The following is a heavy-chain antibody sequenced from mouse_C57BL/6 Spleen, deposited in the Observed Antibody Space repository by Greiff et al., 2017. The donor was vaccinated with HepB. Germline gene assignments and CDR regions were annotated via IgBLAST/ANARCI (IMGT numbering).Heavy chain of an antibody. J-gene: IGHJ2*01. V-gene: IGHV1-62-2*01. CDR3: ARHGFGDYYGSPLDY. CDR1: GYTFTEYT. Sequence: VKLMESGAELVKPGASVKLSCKASGYTFTEYTIHWVKQRSGQGLEWIGWFYPRSGSIKYNEKFKDKATLTADKSSSTVYMELSSLTSEDSAVYFCARHGFGDYYGSPLDYWGQGTTLTVSS. CDR2: FYPRSGSI. D-gene: IGHD1-1*01.